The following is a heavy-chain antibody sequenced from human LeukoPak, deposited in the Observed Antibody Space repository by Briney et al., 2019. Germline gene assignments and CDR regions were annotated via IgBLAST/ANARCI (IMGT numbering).Heavy chain of an antibody. Sequence: TSETLSLTCTVSGASITTYYWSWIRQPPGKGLEWIGYIHHTESANYNPSLKSRLTISVDTSQNQFSLRLTSVTAADTAVYYCARERREQAFDIWGQGTMATVSS. J-gene: IGHJ3*02. CDR3: ARERREQAFDI. CDR2: IHHTESA. CDR1: GASITTYY. D-gene: IGHD1/OR15-1a*01. V-gene: IGHV4-59*01.